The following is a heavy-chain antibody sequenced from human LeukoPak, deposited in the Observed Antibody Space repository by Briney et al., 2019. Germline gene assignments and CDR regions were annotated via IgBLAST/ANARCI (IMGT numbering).Heavy chain of an antibody. D-gene: IGHD2-15*01. CDR3: ARERPGQLLLFAFDI. CDR2: ISSSSSTI. Sequence: GGSLRLSCAASGFTFSSYSMNWVRQAPGKGLEWVSYISSSSSTIYYADSVKGRFTISRDNAKNSLYLQMNSLRAEDTAVYYCARERPGQLLLFAFDIWGQGTMVTVSS. V-gene: IGHV3-48*01. CDR1: GFTFSSYS. J-gene: IGHJ3*02.